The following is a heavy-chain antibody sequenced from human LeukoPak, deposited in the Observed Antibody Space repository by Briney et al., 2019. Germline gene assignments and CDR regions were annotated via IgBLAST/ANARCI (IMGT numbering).Heavy chain of an antibody. J-gene: IGHJ4*02. V-gene: IGHV4-4*07. CDR1: GGSISNYF. CDR3: ARDGPRSGYDLGHFDN. Sequence: SETLSLTCTVSGGSISNYFWSWVRQPAGKGLEWIGRIYSTGRSDYNPSLKSRITMSVDTSKNQFTLKLSSVTAADTAVYYCARDGPRSGYDLGHFDNLGQGTLVTASS. D-gene: IGHD5-12*01. CDR2: IYSTGRS.